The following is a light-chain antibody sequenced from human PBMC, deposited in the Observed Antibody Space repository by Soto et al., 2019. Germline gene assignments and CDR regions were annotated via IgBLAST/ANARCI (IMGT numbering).Light chain of an antibody. J-gene: IGKJ3*01. V-gene: IGKV3-20*01. CDR3: QQYGSSPLT. Sequence: EIVLTQSPGTLSLSPGERATLPCRASQSVSSSYLAWYQQKPGQAPRLLIYGASSRATGIPDRFSGSGSGTDFTLTISRLEPEDSAVYYCQQYGSSPLTFGPGTKVDIK. CDR2: GAS. CDR1: QSVSSSY.